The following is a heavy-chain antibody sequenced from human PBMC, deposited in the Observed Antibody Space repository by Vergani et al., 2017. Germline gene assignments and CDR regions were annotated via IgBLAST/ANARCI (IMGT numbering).Heavy chain of an antibody. Sequence: QVQLQESGPGLVKPSETLSLTCTVSGGSIRSYYWSWIRQPPGKGLEWIGYIYYSGSTNYNPSLKSRVTISVDTSKNQFSLKLSSVTAADTAVYYCAREGDYVDYWGQGTLVTVSS. CDR3: AREGDYVDY. J-gene: IGHJ4*02. CDR1: GGSIRSYY. CDR2: IYYSGST. V-gene: IGHV4-59*01.